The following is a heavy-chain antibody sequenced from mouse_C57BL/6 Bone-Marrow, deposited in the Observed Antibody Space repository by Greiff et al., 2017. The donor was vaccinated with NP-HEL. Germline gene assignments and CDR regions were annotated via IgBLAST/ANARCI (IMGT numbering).Heavy chain of an antibody. Sequence: EVKLMESGGGLVQPGGSLKLSCAASGFTFSDYYMYWVRQTPEKRLEWVAYISNGGGSTYYPDTVKGRFTISSCNAKNPLYLQMSRLKYEDTAMSYWARHLLATVVGGGWYFDVWGTGTTVTVSS. CDR2: ISNGGGST. D-gene: IGHD1-1*01. CDR1: GFTFSDYY. CDR3: ARHLLATVVGGGWYFDV. V-gene: IGHV5-12*01. J-gene: IGHJ1*03.